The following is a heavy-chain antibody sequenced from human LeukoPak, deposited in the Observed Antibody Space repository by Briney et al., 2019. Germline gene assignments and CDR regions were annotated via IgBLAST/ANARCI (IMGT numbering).Heavy chain of an antibody. CDR3: AKQYCSSTSCYYYYYYGMDV. V-gene: IGHV3-23*01. CDR2: ISGSGGST. J-gene: IGHJ6*02. Sequence: GGSLRLSCAASGFTFSSYAMSWVRQAPGKGLEWVSAISGSGGSTYYADSVKGRFTISRDNSKNTLYLQMNSLRAEDTAVYYCAKQYCSSTSCYYYYYYGMDVWGQGTTVTVSS. CDR1: GFTFSSYA. D-gene: IGHD2-2*01.